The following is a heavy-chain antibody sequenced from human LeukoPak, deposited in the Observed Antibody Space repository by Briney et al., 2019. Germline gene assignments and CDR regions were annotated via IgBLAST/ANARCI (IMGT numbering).Heavy chain of an antibody. CDR1: GYTFTSYD. V-gene: IGHV1-8*01. D-gene: IGHD4-17*01. J-gene: IGHJ5*02. CDR3: ARGPPYDYGDNWFDP. CDR2: MNPNSGNT. Sequence: GSSVKVSCKASGYTFTSYDINWVRQATGQGLEWMGSMNPNSGNTGYAQKFQGRVTMTRNTSISTAYMELSSLRSEDTAVYYCARGPPYDYGDNWFDPWGQGTLVTVSP.